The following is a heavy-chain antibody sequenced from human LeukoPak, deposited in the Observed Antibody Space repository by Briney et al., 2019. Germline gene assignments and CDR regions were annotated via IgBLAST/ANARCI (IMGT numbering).Heavy chain of an antibody. D-gene: IGHD2-15*01. Sequence: SETLSLTCTVSSDSISTSNSYWGWIRQPPGKGLEWIGSIYYSGNTYYNASLKSRVTISVDTSKNQFSLKLSSVTAADTAVYYCAKAPVTTCRGAFCYPFDYWGLGTLVTVSS. CDR2: IYYSGNT. CDR3: AKAPVTTCRGAFCYPFDY. J-gene: IGHJ4*02. V-gene: IGHV4-39*07. CDR1: SDSISTSNSY.